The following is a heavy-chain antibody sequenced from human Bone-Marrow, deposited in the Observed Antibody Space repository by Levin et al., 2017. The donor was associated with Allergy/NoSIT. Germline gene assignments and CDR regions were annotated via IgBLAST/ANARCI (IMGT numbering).Heavy chain of an antibody. CDR1: GFTFGDYG. D-gene: IGHD4/OR15-4a*01. J-gene: IGHJ5*02. CDR3: VKDPGTGGPDHGARWDNWFDP. CDR2: ISWNSDDI. Sequence: SGGSLRLSCEASGFTFGDYGMHWVRQIPGKGLEWLSGISWNSDDIQYADSVKGRFTISRDNAKRSVYLQMNSLRTEDTAFYHCVKDPGTGGPDHGARWDNWFDPWGPGTLVTVS. V-gene: IGHV3-9*01.